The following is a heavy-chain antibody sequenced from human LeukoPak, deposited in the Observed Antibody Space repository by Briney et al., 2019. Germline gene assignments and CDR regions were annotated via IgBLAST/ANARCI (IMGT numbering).Heavy chain of an antibody. CDR1: GFTFSGYG. J-gene: IGHJ4*02. Sequence: GGSLRLSCAASGFTFSGYGMHWVRQAPGKGLEWVAVISYDGSNKYYADSVKGRFTISRDNSKNTLYLQMNSLRAEDTAVYYCAKGVYKVGATRGGFDYWGQGTLVTVSS. D-gene: IGHD1-26*01. V-gene: IGHV3-30*18. CDR3: AKGVYKVGATRGGFDY. CDR2: ISYDGSNK.